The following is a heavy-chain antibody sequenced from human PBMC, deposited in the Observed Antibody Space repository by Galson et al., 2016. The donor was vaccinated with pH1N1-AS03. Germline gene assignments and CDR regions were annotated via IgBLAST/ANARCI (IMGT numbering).Heavy chain of an antibody. CDR1: GFVFSTFA. V-gene: IGHV3-23*01. Sequence: SLRLSCAASGFVFSTFAMSWVRQPPGKGLEWVSSISATGGDTYYADSVKGRFTVSRDNSKNTLFLQMNSLRAEDTAIYYCAKVPYCSTTSCYFPDVWGQGTTVIVSS. CDR2: ISATGGDT. J-gene: IGHJ6*02. D-gene: IGHD2-2*01. CDR3: AKVPYCSTTSCYFPDV.